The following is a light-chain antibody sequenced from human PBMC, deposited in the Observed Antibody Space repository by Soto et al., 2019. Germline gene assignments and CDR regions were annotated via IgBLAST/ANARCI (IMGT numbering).Light chain of an antibody. CDR2: WAS. Sequence: DVVLTQSPGSLAVSLGERATIRCKSSQSLLYRSNSKNYVAWYQRKSGQPPKLLIFWASARESGVPDRFSGGGSGTYFTLTINGLQAEDVATYYCQQYYSTPLTFGGGTKVEIK. CDR3: QQYYSTPLT. CDR1: QSLLYRSNSKNY. V-gene: IGKV4-1*01. J-gene: IGKJ4*01.